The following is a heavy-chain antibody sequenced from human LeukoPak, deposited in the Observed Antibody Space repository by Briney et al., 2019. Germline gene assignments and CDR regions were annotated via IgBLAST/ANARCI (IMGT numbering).Heavy chain of an antibody. V-gene: IGHV4-59*01. Sequence: PSETLSLTCTVSGGSIRSYYWSWIRQPPGKGLEWIGYIYYSGSTNYSPSLKSRVTISVDTSKKQFSLKLSSVTAADTAVYYCARETPYGSGSYPFDYWGQGILVTVSS. CDR1: GGSIRSYY. J-gene: IGHJ4*02. D-gene: IGHD3-10*01. CDR2: IYYSGST. CDR3: ARETPYGSGSYPFDY.